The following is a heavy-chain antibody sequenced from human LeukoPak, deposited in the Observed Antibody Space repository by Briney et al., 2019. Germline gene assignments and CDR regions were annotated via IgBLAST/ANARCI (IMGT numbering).Heavy chain of an antibody. D-gene: IGHD5-18*01. CDR2: MNPNSGNT. J-gene: IGHJ6*04. V-gene: IGHV1-8*01. CDR1: GYTFTSYD. Sequence: ASVKVSCKASGYTFTSYDINWVRQATGQGLEWMGWMNPNSGNTGYAQKFQGRVTMTRNTSTSTAYMELSSLRSEDTAVYYCARAPKLKRGYSYGLNVWGKGTTVTVSS. CDR3: ARAPKLKRGYSYGLNV.